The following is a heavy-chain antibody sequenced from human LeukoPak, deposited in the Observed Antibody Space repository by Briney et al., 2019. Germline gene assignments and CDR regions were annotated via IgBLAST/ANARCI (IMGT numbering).Heavy chain of an antibody. J-gene: IGHJ4*02. CDR2: IYSGGST. CDR1: GFTFDDYA. CDR3: ARGAPVSH. Sequence: GGSLRLSCAASGFTFDDYAMHWVRQAPGKGLEWVSVIYSGGSTYYADSVKGRFTISRHNSKNTLYLQMNSLRAEDTAVYYCARGAPVSHWGQGTLVTVSS. V-gene: IGHV3-53*04.